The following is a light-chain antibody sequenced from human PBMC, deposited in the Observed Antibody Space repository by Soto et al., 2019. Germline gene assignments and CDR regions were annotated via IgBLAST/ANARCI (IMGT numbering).Light chain of an antibody. CDR2: EVS. CDR3: SSYATTSTYV. J-gene: IGLJ1*01. Sequence: QSALTQPASVSGSPGQSITISCTGTSSDVGYYNYVSWYQQHPGKAPKLMIYEVSNRPSGISNRFSGSKSGNTASLTISGLQAGDEADYYCSSYATTSTYVFGTGTKVTVL. CDR1: SSDVGYYNY. V-gene: IGLV2-14*01.